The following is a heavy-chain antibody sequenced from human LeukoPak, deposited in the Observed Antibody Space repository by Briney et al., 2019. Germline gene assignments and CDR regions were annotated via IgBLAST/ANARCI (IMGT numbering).Heavy chain of an antibody. Sequence: GGSLRLSSAASGFTFSSYGMHWVRQAPGKGLEWVAFIRYDGSNKYYADSVKGRFTISRDNSKNTLYLQMNSLRAEDTAVYYCAGGYCSSTSCYTELFDYWGQGTLVTVSS. CDR2: IRYDGSNK. J-gene: IGHJ4*02. CDR3: AGGYCSSTSCYTELFDY. D-gene: IGHD2-2*02. CDR1: GFTFSSYG. V-gene: IGHV3-30*02.